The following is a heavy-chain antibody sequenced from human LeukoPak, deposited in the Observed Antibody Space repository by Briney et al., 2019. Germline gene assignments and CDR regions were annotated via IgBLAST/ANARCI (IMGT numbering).Heavy chain of an antibody. J-gene: IGHJ4*02. CDR2: ISGSGGST. CDR3: AKAARTTIFGVVITQSFDY. Sequence: GGSLRLSCAASGFTFSSYSMNWVRQAPGKGLEWVSAISGSGGSTYYADSVKGRFTISRDNSKNTLYLQMNSLRAEDTAVYYCAKAARTTIFGVVITQSFDYWGQGTLVTVSS. CDR1: GFTFSSYS. D-gene: IGHD3-3*01. V-gene: IGHV3-23*01.